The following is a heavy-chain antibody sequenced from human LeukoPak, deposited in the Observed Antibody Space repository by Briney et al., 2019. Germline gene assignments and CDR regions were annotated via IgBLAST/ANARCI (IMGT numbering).Heavy chain of an antibody. V-gene: IGHV4-59*06. CDR1: GGSISSYY. D-gene: IGHD3-10*02. Sequence: SETLSLTCTVSGGSISSYYWSWIRQPPGKGLEWIGYIYYSGSTYYNPSLKSRVTISVDTSKNQFSLKLSSVTAADTAVYYCASRSLFVDYWGQGTLVTVSS. CDR2: IYYSGST. CDR3: ASRSLFVDY. J-gene: IGHJ4*02.